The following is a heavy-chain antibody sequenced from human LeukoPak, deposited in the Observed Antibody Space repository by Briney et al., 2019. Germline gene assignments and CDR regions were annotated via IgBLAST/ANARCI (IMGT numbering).Heavy chain of an antibody. CDR1: GGSISSYY. D-gene: IGHD6-6*01. CDR2: IYYSGST. V-gene: IGHV4-59*08. Sequence: SETLSLTCTVSGGSISSYYWSWIRQPPGKGLEWIGYIYYSGSTNYNPSLKSRVTISVDTSKNQFSLKLSSVTAADTAVYYCARLDIYSSSNFDYWGQGTLVTVSS. J-gene: IGHJ4*02. CDR3: ARLDIYSSSNFDY.